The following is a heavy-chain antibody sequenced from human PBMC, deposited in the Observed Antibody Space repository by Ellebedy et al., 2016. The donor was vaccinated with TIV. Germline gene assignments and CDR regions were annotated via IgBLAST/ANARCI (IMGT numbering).Heavy chain of an antibody. J-gene: IGHJ6*03. CDR3: ARRVYDFWSGYYYYYYMDV. CDR2: MNPNSGNT. Sequence: ASVKVSXXASGYTFSSYDINWVRQATGQGLEWMGWMNPNSGNTGYAQKFQGRVTMTRNTSISTAYMELSSLRSEDTAVYYCARRVYDFWSGYYYYYYMDVWGKGTTVTVSS. D-gene: IGHD3-3*01. CDR1: GYTFSSYD. V-gene: IGHV1-8*01.